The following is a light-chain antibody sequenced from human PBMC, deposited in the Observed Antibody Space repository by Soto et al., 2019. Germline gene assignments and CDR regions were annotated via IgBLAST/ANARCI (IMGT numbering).Light chain of an antibody. CDR3: QQYGSSPIT. J-gene: IGKJ5*01. V-gene: IGKV3-20*01. CDR1: QSFSSTY. CDR2: GAY. Sequence: EIVLTQSPGTLSLSPGGRATLSCRASQSFSSTYLAWYQQKPGQAHRLLVYGAYSRATGIPDRFSGFGSGTDFTLTISRLEPEEFAVYFCQQYGSSPITVGQGTRLEIK.